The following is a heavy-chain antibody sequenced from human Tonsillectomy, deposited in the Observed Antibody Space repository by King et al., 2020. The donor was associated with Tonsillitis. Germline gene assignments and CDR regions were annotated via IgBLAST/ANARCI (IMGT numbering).Heavy chain of an antibody. Sequence: VQLQESGPGLVKPSQTLSLTCTVSGGSISSGAYYWSWIRQFPGKGLEWIGFISDSGITYYNPSLKSRVTISVDTSKNQFSLQLSSVTAADTAVYYCARRDLPNYYDSSGYGVAFDIWGQGTMVTVSS. V-gene: IGHV4-31*03. D-gene: IGHD3-22*01. CDR3: ARRDLPNYYDSSGYGVAFDI. CDR2: ISDSGIT. CDR1: GGSISSGAYY. J-gene: IGHJ3*02.